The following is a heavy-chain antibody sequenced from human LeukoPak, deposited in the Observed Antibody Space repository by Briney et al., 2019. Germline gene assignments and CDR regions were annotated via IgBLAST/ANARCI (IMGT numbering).Heavy chain of an antibody. CDR3: ARVGYSYVFDY. D-gene: IGHD5-18*01. V-gene: IGHV4-59*08. CDR1: GGSISSYY. J-gene: IGHJ4*02. Sequence: SETLSLTCTVSGGSISSYYWGWIRQPPGKGLEWIGYVYYSGNTNYNPSLRSRVTISIDTSKNQFSLRLSSVTAADTAVYYCARVGYSYVFDYWGQGTLVTVSS. CDR2: VYYSGNT.